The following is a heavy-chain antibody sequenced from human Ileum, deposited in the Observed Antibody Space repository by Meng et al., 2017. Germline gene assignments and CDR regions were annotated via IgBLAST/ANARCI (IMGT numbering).Heavy chain of an antibody. V-gene: IGHV3-7*01. CDR1: GFSFSSHW. CDR2: IKYDGSET. CDR3: VRMQLWHTTDY. D-gene: IGHD3-16*01. J-gene: IGHJ4*02. Sequence: GESLKISCAASGFSFSSHWMSWVRQISGKGLEWVANIKYDGSETIYVDSVRGRFTISRDNTKNSLYLQMNYLRAEDTAVYYCVRMQLWHTTDYWGQGTTVTVSS.